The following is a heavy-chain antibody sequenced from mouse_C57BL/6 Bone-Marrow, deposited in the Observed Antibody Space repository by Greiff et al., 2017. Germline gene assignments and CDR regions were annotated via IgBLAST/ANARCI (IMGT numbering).Heavy chain of an antibody. CDR3: AENYNYAVYFDV. V-gene: IGHV1-20*01. J-gene: IGHJ1*03. D-gene: IGHD2-12*01. CDR2: INPYNGDT. Sequence: EVQLQQSGPELVKPGASVKISCKASGYSFTGYFMNWVRQSHGKSLEWIGRINPYNGDTFYNQKFKGKATLTVDKSSSTAHMEIWSLTSEDSTVEYCAENYNYAVYFDVWGTGTTVTVSS. CDR1: GYSFTGYF.